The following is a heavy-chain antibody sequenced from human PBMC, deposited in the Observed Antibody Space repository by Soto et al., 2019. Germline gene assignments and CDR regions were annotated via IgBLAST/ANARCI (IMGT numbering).Heavy chain of an antibody. CDR3: ARHYSSSWQYYYYYYGMDV. CDR1: GYSFTGYW. D-gene: IGHD6-13*01. CDR2: IYPGDSDT. V-gene: IGHV5-51*01. Sequence: GESLKISCKGSGYSFTGYWIGWVRQMPGKGLEWMGIIYPGDSDTRYSPSFQGQVTISADKSISTAYLQWSSLKASDTAMYYCARHYSSSWQYYYYYYGMDVWGQGTTVTVSS. J-gene: IGHJ6*02.